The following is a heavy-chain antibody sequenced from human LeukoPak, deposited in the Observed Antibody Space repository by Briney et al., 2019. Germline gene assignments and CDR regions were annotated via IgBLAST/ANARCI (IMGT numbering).Heavy chain of an antibody. CDR3: ATGLELFDY. CDR1: GGTFSNYA. V-gene: IGHV1-69*06. CDR2: IIPILGTT. D-gene: IGHD1-7*01. J-gene: IGHJ4*02. Sequence: GSSVKVSCKASGGTFSNYAINWVRQAPGQGLEWMGGIIPILGTTNHAQKFQGRVTMTEDTSTDTAYMELSSLRSEDTAVYYCATGLELFDYWGQGTLVTVSS.